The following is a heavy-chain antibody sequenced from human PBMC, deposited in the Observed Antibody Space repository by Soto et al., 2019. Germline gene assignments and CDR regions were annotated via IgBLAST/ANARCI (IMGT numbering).Heavy chain of an antibody. CDR2: IYHSGST. CDR1: GGSISSGGYS. V-gene: IGHV4-30-2*01. J-gene: IGHJ6*02. Sequence: SETLSLTCAVSGGSISSGGYSFICIRQPPGKGLELIGYIYHSGSTYYNPSLKSRVTISVDRSKNQFSLKLSSVTAADTAVYYCARFSRADYGMDVWGQGTTVTVSS. CDR3: ARFSRADYGMDV.